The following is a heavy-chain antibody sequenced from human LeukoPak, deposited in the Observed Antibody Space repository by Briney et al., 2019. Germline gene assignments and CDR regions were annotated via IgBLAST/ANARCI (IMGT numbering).Heavy chain of an antibody. CDR2: ISGSGGST. J-gene: IGHJ4*02. Sequence: QPGGSLRLSCTASGFTFSSYAMSWVRQAPGKRLEWVSAISGSGGSTYYADSVKGRFTISRDSSKNTLYLQMNSLRAEDTAVYYCAKGSIAAAVAYFDYWGQGTLVTVSS. D-gene: IGHD6-13*01. CDR3: AKGSIAAAVAYFDY. V-gene: IGHV3-23*01. CDR1: GFTFSSYA.